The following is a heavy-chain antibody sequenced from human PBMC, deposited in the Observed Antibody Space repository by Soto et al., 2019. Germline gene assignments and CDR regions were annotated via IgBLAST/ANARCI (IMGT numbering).Heavy chain of an antibody. CDR3: ARGGFSKVWGSYRSSFDY. CDR1: GGSFSDYY. J-gene: IGHJ4*02. D-gene: IGHD3-16*02. Sequence: SETLSLTCAIYGGSFSDYYWSWIRQPPGKGLEWIGEINHSGNSNYNPSLKSRVTMSVDTSKNQFSLKLSSVTAADTAVYYCARGGFSKVWGSYRSSFDYWGQGSPVTVS. V-gene: IGHV4-34*01. CDR2: INHSGNS.